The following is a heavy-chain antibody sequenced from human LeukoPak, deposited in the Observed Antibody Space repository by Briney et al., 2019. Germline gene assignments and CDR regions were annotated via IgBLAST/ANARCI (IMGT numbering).Heavy chain of an antibody. CDR1: GFTCSSYS. J-gene: IGHJ4*02. CDR2: ISSSSSYI. CDR3: ARDLGKGIYYFDY. V-gene: IGHV3-21*01. D-gene: IGHD2/OR15-2a*01. Sequence: GGSLRLSCAASGFTCSSYSMNWVRQAPGKGLEWVSSISSSSSYIYYADSVKGRFTISRDNAKNSLYLQMNSLRAEDTAVYYCARDLGKGIYYFDYWGQGTLVTVSS.